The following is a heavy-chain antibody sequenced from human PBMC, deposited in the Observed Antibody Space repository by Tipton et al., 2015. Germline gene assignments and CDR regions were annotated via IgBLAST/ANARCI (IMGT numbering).Heavy chain of an antibody. CDR1: GGSISSTDYY. J-gene: IGHJ4*02. D-gene: IGHD6-19*01. V-gene: IGHV4-39*01. CDR3: VNHRTPYNSGWGPFDY. CDR2: IYYSGNT. Sequence: TLSLTCSVSGGSISSTDYYWGWVRQPPGKGLEWIGTIYYSGNTYYNPSLKSRVTISVDRTKNQFSLRLNSVSAADTAVYHCVNHRTPYNSGWGPFDYWGQGTLVTVSS.